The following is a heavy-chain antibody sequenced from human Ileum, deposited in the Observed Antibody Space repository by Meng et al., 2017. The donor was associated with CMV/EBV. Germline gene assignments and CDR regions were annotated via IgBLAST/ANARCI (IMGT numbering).Heavy chain of an antibody. CDR1: GGTFSSYV. V-gene: IGHV1-69*15. Sequence: QVQSVQSGAEVRKPGSSVKVSCKASGGTFSSYVISWVRQAPGQGLEWMGTIIPIFGTSNYAQKFQDRVTITADESTSTAYMELSSLRPEDTAVYYCARAGGQGGWFDPWGQGTLVTVSS. CDR3: ARAGGQGGWFDP. CDR2: IIPIFGTS. D-gene: IGHD3-10*01. J-gene: IGHJ5*02.